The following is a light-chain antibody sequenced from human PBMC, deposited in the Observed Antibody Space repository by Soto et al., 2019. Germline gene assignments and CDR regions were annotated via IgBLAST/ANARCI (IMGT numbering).Light chain of an antibody. CDR3: QRYKSYSVT. J-gene: IGKJ1*01. CDR1: QSISTS. CDR2: SAS. V-gene: IGKV1-5*03. Sequence: DIQMTQFPSTLSASVGDRVTITCRASQSISTSFAWYQQKPGKGPKLLIYSASNLEYGVPSRFGGIGSGTEFTLTITSLQPDDFATYYCQRYKSYSVTFGQGTKVEIK.